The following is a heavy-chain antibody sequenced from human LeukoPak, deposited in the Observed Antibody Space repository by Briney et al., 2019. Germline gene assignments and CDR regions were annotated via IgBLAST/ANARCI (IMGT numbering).Heavy chain of an antibody. CDR1: GFTFSSYA. Sequence: GGSPRLSCAASGFTFSSYAMSWVRQAPGKGLEWVSAISGSGGSTYYADSVKGRFTISRDNSKNTLYLQMNSLRAEDTAVYYCAKDRVVVRGVGYFDYWGQGTLVTVSS. CDR2: ISGSGGST. D-gene: IGHD3-10*01. V-gene: IGHV3-23*01. J-gene: IGHJ4*02. CDR3: AKDRVVVRGVGYFDY.